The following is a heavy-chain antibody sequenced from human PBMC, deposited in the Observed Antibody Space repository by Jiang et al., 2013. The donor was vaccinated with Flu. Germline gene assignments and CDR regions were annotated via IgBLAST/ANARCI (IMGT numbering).Heavy chain of an antibody. CDR2: IIPILGIA. J-gene: IGHJ4*02. CDR3: ARGMATMEYYFDY. CDR1: GGTFSSYA. V-gene: IGHV1-69*04. Sequence: SGAEVKKPGSSVKVSCKASGGTFSSYAISWVRQAPGQGLEWMGRIIPILGIANYAQKFQGRVTITADKSTSTAYMELSSLRSEDTAVYYCARGMATMEYYFDYWGQGTLVTVSS. D-gene: IGHD5-24*01.